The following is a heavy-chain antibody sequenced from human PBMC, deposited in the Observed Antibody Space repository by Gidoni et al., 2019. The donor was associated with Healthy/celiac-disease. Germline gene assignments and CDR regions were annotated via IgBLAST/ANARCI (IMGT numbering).Heavy chain of an antibody. J-gene: IGHJ4*02. CDR1: GGSFSGYY. D-gene: IGHD6-19*01. Sequence: QVQLQQWGAGLLKPSETLSLTCAVYGGSFSGYYWSWIRQPPGKGLEWIGDINHSGITNYNPSLKSRVTISVDTSKNQFSLKLSSVTAADTAVYYCARRGFIAVAGTLDYWGQGTLVTVSS. CDR3: ARRGFIAVAGTLDY. CDR2: INHSGIT. V-gene: IGHV4-34*01.